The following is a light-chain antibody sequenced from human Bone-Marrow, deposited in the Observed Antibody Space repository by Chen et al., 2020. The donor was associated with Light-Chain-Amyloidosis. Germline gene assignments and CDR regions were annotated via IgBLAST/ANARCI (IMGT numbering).Light chain of an antibody. CDR2: DDS. CDR1: NIGSTS. V-gene: IGLV3-21*02. Sequence: SYVLTQPSSVSVAPGQTATIACGGNNIGSTSVHWYQETPGQASLLVVYDDSDRPSGIPERLSGSSSGNTATLTISRVEAGDEADYYCQVWDRSSDRPVFGGGTKLTVL. CDR3: QVWDRSSDRPV. J-gene: IGLJ3*02.